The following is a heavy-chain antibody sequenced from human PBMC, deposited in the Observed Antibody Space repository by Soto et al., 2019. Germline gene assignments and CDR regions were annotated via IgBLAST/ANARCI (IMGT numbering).Heavy chain of an antibody. CDR1: GGSFSNAA. V-gene: IGHV1-69*12. CDR3: ARDKDLLQLGENYYYILDV. D-gene: IGHD5-12*01. CDR2: ILPIFRTP. Sequence: QVQLEQSGAEVKKPGSSVKVSCKASGGSFSNAAISWVRQAPGQGLGWMGGILPIFRTPDYAQKFQGRLTITADDSTSTAYMEVSGLRSDDTAIYYCARDKDLLQLGENYYYILDVWGQGTTVTVTS. J-gene: IGHJ6*02.